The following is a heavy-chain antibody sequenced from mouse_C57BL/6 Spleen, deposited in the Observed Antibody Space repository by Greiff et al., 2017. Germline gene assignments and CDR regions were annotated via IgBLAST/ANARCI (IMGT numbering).Heavy chain of an antibody. V-gene: IGHV1-76*01. CDR2: IYPGSGNT. J-gene: IGHJ2*01. Sequence: VHLVESGAELVRPGASVKLSCKASGYTFTDYYMNWVKQRPGQGLEWIARIYPGSGNTYYNEKFKGKATLTAEKSYSTAYMQLSSRTSEDSAVYFCARGSYYGSSYVEDYFDYWGQGTTLTVSS. D-gene: IGHD1-1*01. CDR1: GYTFTDYY. CDR3: ARGSYYGSSYVEDYFDY.